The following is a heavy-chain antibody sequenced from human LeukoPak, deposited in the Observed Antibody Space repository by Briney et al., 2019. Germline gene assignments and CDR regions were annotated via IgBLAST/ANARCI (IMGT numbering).Heavy chain of an antibody. D-gene: IGHD6-13*01. V-gene: IGHV3-23*01. Sequence: PGGSLRLSCAASGISFRSYGMNWVRQAPGKGLEWVATVSGSGDRMYHADSVKGRFTISRDNSKNTIYLQMNSLRAEDTALYYCAKAAAAPGFDFWGQGTLVTVSS. CDR1: GISFRSYG. CDR2: VSGSGDRM. J-gene: IGHJ4*02. CDR3: AKAAAAPGFDF.